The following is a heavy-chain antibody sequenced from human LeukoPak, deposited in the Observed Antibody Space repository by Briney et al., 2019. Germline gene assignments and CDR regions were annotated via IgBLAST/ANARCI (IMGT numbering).Heavy chain of an antibody. CDR2: IYYSGST. V-gene: IGHV4-39*01. CDR1: GGSISSSSYY. D-gene: IGHD4-23*01. Sequence: SETLSLTCTVSGGSISSSSYYWGWIRQPPGKGLEWIGSIYYSGSTYYNPSLKSRVTISVDTSKNQFSLKLSSVTAADTAVYYFARPDYGGKVGPIDYWGQGTLVTVSS. CDR3: ARPDYGGKVGPIDY. J-gene: IGHJ4*02.